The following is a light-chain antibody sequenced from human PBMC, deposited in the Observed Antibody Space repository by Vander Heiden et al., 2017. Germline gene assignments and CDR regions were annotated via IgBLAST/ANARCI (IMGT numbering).Light chain of an antibody. CDR1: QSISSY. Sequence: DIQMTQSPSSLSASVGDRVTITCRASQSISSYLNWYQQKPGKAPKLLIYAASSLQSGVLSRFSGSGSGTDFTLTISSLQPEDFATYYCQQSYSTPRMFGQGTKVEIK. V-gene: IGKV1-39*01. CDR3: QQSYSTPRM. J-gene: IGKJ1*01. CDR2: AAS.